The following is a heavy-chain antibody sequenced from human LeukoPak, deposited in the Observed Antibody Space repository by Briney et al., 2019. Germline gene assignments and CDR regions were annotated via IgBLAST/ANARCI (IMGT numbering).Heavy chain of an antibody. V-gene: IGHV1-8*01. CDR3: ARLGQWLVRGWGGDDDY. J-gene: IGHJ4*02. CDR1: GYTFTSYD. Sequence: PSLKASCKASGYTFTSYDINWVRQATGQGLEWMGWMNPNSGNTGYAQKFQGRVTMTRNTSVSTAYMELSSLRSEDTAVYYCARLGQWLVRGWGGDDDYWGQGTLVTVSS. D-gene: IGHD6-19*01. CDR2: MNPNSGNT.